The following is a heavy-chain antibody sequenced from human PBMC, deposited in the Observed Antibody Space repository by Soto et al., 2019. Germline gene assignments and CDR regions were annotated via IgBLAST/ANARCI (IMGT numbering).Heavy chain of an antibody. CDR3: AGEGEDYYGGPIDY. CDR2: IIPIFGTA. J-gene: IGHJ4*02. V-gene: IGHV1-69*01. D-gene: IGHD4-17*01. Sequence: QVQLVQSGAEVKKPGSSVKVSCKASGGTFSSYAISWVRQAPGQGLEWMGGIIPIFGTANYAQKFQGRVTITADESTSTAYMELSSLRSEDTAVYYCAGEGEDYYGGPIDYWGQGTLVTVSS. CDR1: GGTFSSYA.